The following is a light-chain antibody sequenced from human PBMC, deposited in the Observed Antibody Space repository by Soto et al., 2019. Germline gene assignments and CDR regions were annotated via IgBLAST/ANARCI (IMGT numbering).Light chain of an antibody. CDR2: DAS. CDR3: QQFNNYPLT. J-gene: IGKJ4*01. V-gene: IGKV1D-13*01. CDR1: QGIGSA. Sequence: AIQLTQSPSSLSAAVGDRVTITCRASQGIGSAVAWYQQKPGKTPELLIYDASSLETGVPSRFSGSGSGTDFTLTISSLQPEDFATYYCQQFNNYPLTFGGGTTVEIK.